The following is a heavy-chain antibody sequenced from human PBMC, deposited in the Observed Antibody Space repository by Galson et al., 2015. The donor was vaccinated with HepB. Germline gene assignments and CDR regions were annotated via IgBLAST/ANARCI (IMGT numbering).Heavy chain of an antibody. CDR2: ISYDGSNK. CDR3: AREEGLLRFGESPFDY. Sequence: SLRLSCADSGFTFSSYAMHWVRQAPGKGLEWVAVISYDGSNKYYADSVKGRFTISRDNSKNTLYLQMNSLRAEDTAVYYCAREEGLLRFGESPFDYWGQGTLVTVSS. CDR1: GFTFSSYA. D-gene: IGHD3-10*01. J-gene: IGHJ4*02. V-gene: IGHV3-30*04.